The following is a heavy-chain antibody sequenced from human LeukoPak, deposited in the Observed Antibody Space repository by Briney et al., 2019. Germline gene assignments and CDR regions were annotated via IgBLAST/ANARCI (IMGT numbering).Heavy chain of an antibody. D-gene: IGHD3-10*01. CDR2: IWYDGSNE. CDR1: GFTFSNYD. Sequence: PGRSLRLTCAASGFTFSNYDMHWVRQAPGKGLEWVALIWYDGSNEYYADSVKGRFTISRDNSKNTLYLQMNSLRAEDTAVYYCARDQSHYTAPGDYWDQGTLVTVSS. J-gene: IGHJ4*02. V-gene: IGHV3-33*01. CDR3: ARDQSHYTAPGDY.